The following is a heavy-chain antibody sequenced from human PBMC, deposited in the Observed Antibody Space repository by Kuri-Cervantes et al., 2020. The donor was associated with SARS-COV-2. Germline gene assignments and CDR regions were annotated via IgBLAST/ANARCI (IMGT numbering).Heavy chain of an antibody. J-gene: IGHJ4*02. V-gene: IGHV3-73*01. CDR1: GFLFSSSA. CDR2: VRGKANNNAT. CDR3: TTLIDY. Sequence: GESLKISCEVSGFLFSSSAIHWVRQGPGKGLEWVARVRGKANNNATAYAASVKGSFTISSDDSKKMAYLQMNSPKTEDTAMYYCTTLIDYWGQGALVTVSS.